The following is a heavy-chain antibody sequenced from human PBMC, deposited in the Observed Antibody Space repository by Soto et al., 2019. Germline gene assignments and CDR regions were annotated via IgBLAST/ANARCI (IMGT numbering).Heavy chain of an antibody. CDR3: STDTSSWYNDFDD. D-gene: IGHD6-13*01. J-gene: IGHJ4*02. CDR2: IKRKTDDGTT. V-gene: IGHV3-15*07. Sequence: EVQLVESGGGLVKPGGSLRLSWAASGFTFSNAWMNWVRQAPGQGLEWVGRIKRKTDDGTTDYAATVKGRYTISRDDSKNPRYLQTNSLKTEDTAVYYCSTDTSSWYNDFDDWGQGTLVTVSS. CDR1: GFTFSNAW.